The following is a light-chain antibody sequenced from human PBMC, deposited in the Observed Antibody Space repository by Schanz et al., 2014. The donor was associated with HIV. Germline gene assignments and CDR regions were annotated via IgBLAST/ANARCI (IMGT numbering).Light chain of an antibody. V-gene: IGKV1-39*01. CDR2: GIS. CDR1: QSVGRS. CDR3: QRGDSVPFT. Sequence: DIRMTQSPSPLSASVGDRVTISCRASQSVGRSLNWYQQKPGQAPKILIYGISSLESGVPSRFSGSGYGTDFALTITSLQREDFATYYCQRGDSVPFTFGPGTKVDIK. J-gene: IGKJ3*01.